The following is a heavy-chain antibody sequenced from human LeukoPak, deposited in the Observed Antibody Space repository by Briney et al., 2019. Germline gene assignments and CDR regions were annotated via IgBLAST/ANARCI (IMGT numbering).Heavy chain of an antibody. D-gene: IGHD4-17*01. V-gene: IGHV4-59*01. CDR3: ARGGRSPYGY. CDR2: IYYSGST. J-gene: IGHJ4*02. Sequence: SETLSHTCTVSGGSLSSYYWSWIRPPPGKGLEWIGYIYYSGSTNYNPSLKSRVTISVDTSKNQFSLKLSSVTAADTAVYYCARGGRSPYGYWGQGTLVTVSS. CDR1: GGSLSSYY.